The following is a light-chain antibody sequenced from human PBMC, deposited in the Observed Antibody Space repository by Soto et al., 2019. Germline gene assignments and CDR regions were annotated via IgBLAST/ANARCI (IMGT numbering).Light chain of an antibody. CDR2: GAS. V-gene: IGKV3-15*01. Sequence: ERLLTHSPITLSVSPGEIVTLSCSASQSVSSTFASYHQKPAQAPSLLLYGASTRATGIPARFSGSGSGTESTLTISSLLYEDVAVYYCQQYNNCPPINFGQGTRLEIK. J-gene: IGKJ5*01. CDR3: QQYNNCPPIN. CDR1: QSVSST.